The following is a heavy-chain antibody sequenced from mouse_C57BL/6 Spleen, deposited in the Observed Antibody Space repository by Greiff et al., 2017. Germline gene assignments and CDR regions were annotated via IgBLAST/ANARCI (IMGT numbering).Heavy chain of an antibody. CDR3: ARGRTVFYFDY. V-gene: IGHV3-6*01. Sequence: QLQESGPGLVKPSQSLSLTCSVTGYSITSGYYWNWIRQFPGNKLEWMGYISYDGSNNYNPSLKNRISITRDTSKNQFFLKLNSVTTEDTATYYCARGRTVFYFDYWGQGTTLTVSS. CDR2: ISYDGSN. CDR1: GYSITSGYY. J-gene: IGHJ2*01.